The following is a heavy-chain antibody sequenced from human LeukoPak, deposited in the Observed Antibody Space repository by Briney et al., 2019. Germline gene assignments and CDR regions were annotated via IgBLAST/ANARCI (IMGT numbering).Heavy chain of an antibody. V-gene: IGHV1-2*02. Sequence: ASVKVSCKASGYSFTDYFIHWVRQAPGQGLEWMGWMKPNSGGTHYVQMFQGRVTMTRDTSISTVYMDLSNLKYDDTAVYYCARVHGGRELDAFDFWGQGTMLTVSS. CDR3: ARVHGGRELDAFDF. J-gene: IGHJ3*01. CDR1: GYSFTDYF. D-gene: IGHD1-7*01. CDR2: MKPNSGGT.